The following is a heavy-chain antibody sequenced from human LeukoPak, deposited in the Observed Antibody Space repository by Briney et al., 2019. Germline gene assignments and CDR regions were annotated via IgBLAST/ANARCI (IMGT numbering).Heavy chain of an antibody. J-gene: IGHJ4*02. Sequence: GGSLRLSCAASGFTFSSYGMHWVRQAPGKGLEWVAFIRYDGSNKYYADSVKGRFTISRDNSKNTLYLQMNSLRAEDTAVYYCAKGGLRYFDWLFSYWGQGTLVTVSS. CDR3: AKGGLRYFDWLFSY. D-gene: IGHD3-9*01. CDR1: GFTFSSYG. V-gene: IGHV3-30*02. CDR2: IRYDGSNK.